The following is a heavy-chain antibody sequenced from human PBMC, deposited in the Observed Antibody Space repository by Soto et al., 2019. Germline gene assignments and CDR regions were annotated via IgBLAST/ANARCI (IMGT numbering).Heavy chain of an antibody. D-gene: IGHD2-2*01. Sequence: SETLSLTCTVSGGSISSYYWSWIRQPPGKGLEWIGYIYYSGSTNYNPSLKSRVTISVDTSKNQFSLKLSSVTVADTAVYYCARAVLPATAPFDYWGQGTLVTVSS. CDR2: IYYSGST. J-gene: IGHJ4*02. CDR3: ARAVLPATAPFDY. V-gene: IGHV4-59*01. CDR1: GGSISSYY.